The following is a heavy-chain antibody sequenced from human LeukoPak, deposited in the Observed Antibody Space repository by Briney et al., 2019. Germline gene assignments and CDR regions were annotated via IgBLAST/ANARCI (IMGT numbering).Heavy chain of an antibody. CDR3: ARASYSGYDAPDY. D-gene: IGHD5-12*01. Sequence: TLSLTCTVSGGSISSGGYYWSWIRQPPGKGLEWIGYIYDSGTTYYNPSLKSRLTISVDTSKNQFSLKVSSVTAADTAVYYCARASYSGYDAPDYWGQGTLVTVSS. V-gene: IGHV4-30-4*08. CDR1: GGSISSGGYY. CDR2: IYDSGTT. J-gene: IGHJ4*02.